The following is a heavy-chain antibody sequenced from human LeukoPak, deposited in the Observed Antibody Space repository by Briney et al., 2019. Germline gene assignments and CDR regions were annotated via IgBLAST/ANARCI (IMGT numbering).Heavy chain of an antibody. CDR3: ARDGT. CDR1: GFTFSDHY. Sequence: GGSLRLSCQVSGFTFSDHYMSWIRQAPGKRLEWVSYISSGSTYTNYADSVEGRFTISRDNAKDSLYLQMNSLRAEDTAVYYCARDGTWGPGTLVTVSS. V-gene: IGHV3-11*05. CDR2: ISSGSTYT. D-gene: IGHD1-26*01. J-gene: IGHJ5*02.